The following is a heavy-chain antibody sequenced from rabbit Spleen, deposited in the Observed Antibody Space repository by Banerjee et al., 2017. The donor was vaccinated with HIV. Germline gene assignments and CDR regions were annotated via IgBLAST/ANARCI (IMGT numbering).Heavy chain of an antibody. D-gene: IGHD1-1*01. CDR1: GFSFSNGYD. J-gene: IGHJ4*01. CDR2: IYTGNGKN. V-gene: IGHV1S45*01. Sequence: QEQLKETGGGLVQPGGSLTLTCTASGFSFSNGYDMSWVRQAPGKGLEWIGFIYTGNGKNYYASWAKGRFTISKTSSTTVTLQVTSLTAADTATYFCTRDDGSGHYIDGYFNLWGPGTLVT. CDR3: TRDDGSGHYIDGYFNL.